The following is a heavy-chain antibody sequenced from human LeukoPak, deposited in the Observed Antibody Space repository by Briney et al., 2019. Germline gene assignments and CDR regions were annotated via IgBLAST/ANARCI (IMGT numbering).Heavy chain of an antibody. CDR3: VRDATRCVDLAR. V-gene: IGHV3-7*01. Sequence: GGSLRLSCAASGFTFSDYSMNWVRHVPGKGLEWVAQINQDGSEKYYVDSVRGRFTIARDNAKNSLDLQMNTLRVEDTAVYHGVRDATRCVDLARWGQGTLVTV. CDR2: INQDGSEK. D-gene: IGHD2-15*01. CDR1: GFTFSDYS. J-gene: IGHJ1*01.